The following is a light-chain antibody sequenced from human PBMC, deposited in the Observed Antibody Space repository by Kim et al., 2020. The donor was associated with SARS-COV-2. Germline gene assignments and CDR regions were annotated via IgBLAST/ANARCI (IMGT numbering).Light chain of an antibody. CDR1: KLGDKY. CDR2: QDT. Sequence: SYELTQPPSVSVSPGQTASITCSGDKLGDKYVFWYQQKPGQSPVLVIYQDTKRPSGIPERFSASNSGNTATLTISGTQATDEADYYCQAWDSGTAAVFGG. J-gene: IGLJ2*01. V-gene: IGLV3-1*01. CDR3: QAWDSGTAAV.